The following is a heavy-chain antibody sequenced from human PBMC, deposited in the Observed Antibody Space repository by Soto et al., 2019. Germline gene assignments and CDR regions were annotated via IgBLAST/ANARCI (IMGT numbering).Heavy chain of an antibody. Sequence: EVQLVESGGGLIQPGGSPRLSCAVSGFTVSNNYMSWVRQAPGKGLEGVSVIYSGGYTAYGDSVKGRFTISRDNSKNTLHLKRKGRGADATAFYYWGTWPGGGGYWGQGTLVTVSS. J-gene: IGHJ4*02. CDR1: GFTVSNNY. D-gene: IGHD3-10*01. CDR2: IYSGGYT. V-gene: IGHV3-53*01. CDR3: GTWPGGGGY.